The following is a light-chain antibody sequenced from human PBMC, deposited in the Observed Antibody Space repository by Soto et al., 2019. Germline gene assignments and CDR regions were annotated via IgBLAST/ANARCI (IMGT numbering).Light chain of an antibody. CDR1: QSVKSSY. CDR3: QQYGSSIT. J-gene: IGKJ5*01. V-gene: IGKV3-20*01. Sequence: EIVWTQSPGTLSLSPGERATLPRRASQSVKSSYLAWYKHKPGQAPRLLIYGTSSRATGIPDRFSGSGSGTDSTLTIRRLQPEDFAVYYCQQYGSSITFGQGTRLEIK. CDR2: GTS.